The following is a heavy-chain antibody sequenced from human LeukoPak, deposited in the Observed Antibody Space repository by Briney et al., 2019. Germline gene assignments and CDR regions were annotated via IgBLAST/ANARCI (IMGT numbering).Heavy chain of an antibody. CDR3: ASYREAYDLDPHGLDV. Sequence: SQTLSLTCSVSGASVSTTAYFWNWIRQPAGGGLEWIGRIYASGNTHYNPSLKSRVTMSLDTSKNQFSLTMNSVTAADSAVYFCASYREAYDLDPHGLDVWGRGTVVTVSS. V-gene: IGHV4-61*02. J-gene: IGHJ3*01. D-gene: IGHD3-22*01. CDR1: GASVSTTAYF. CDR2: IYASGNT.